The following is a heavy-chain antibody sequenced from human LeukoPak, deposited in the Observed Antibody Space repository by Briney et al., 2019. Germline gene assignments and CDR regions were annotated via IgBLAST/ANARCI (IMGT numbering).Heavy chain of an antibody. CDR3: AIGSGWYGPDY. CDR1: GGSISSYY. Sequence: KSSETLSLTCTVSGGSISSYYWSWIRQPPGKGLEWIGYIYYSGSTNYNPSLKSRVTISVDTSKNQFSLKLSSVTAADTAVYYCAIGSGWYGPDYWGQGTLVTVSS. D-gene: IGHD6-19*01. CDR2: IYYSGST. J-gene: IGHJ4*02. V-gene: IGHV4-59*08.